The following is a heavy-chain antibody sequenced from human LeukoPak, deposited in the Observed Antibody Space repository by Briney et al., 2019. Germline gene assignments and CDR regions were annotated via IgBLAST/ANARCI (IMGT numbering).Heavy chain of an antibody. Sequence: SETLSLTCAVYGGSFSGYYWSWIRQPPGKGLEWIGEINHSGSTNYNPSLKSRVPISVDTSKNQFSLKLSSVTAADTAAYYCARGIVGARPFDYWGQGTLVTVSS. CDR2: INHSGST. D-gene: IGHD1-26*01. CDR1: GGSFSGYY. CDR3: ARGIVGARPFDY. V-gene: IGHV4-34*01. J-gene: IGHJ4*02.